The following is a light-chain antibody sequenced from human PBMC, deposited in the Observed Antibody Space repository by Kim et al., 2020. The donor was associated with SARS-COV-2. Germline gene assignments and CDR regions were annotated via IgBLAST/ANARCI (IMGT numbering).Light chain of an antibody. CDR3: QQYYGSPS. CDR1: QSILYSSNNQNY. Sequence: DIVMTQSPDSLTVSLGERATFNCKSSQSILYSSNNQNYLAWYQQKPGQPPRLLIYWASTRASGVPDRFSGSGSETDFTLTISSLQAEDVAVYYCQQYYGSPSFGQGTKVDIK. CDR2: WAS. J-gene: IGKJ1*01. V-gene: IGKV4-1*01.